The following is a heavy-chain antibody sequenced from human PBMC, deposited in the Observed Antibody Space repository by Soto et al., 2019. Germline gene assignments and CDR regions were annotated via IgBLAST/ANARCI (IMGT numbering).Heavy chain of an antibody. CDR3: AREVDTAMNY. Sequence: GGSLRLSCAASGFTFSSYAMHWVRQAPGKGLEWVAVISYDGSNKYYADSVKGRFTISRDNSKNTLYLQMNSLRAEDTAVYYCAREVDTAMNYWGQGTLVTVSS. V-gene: IGHV3-30-3*01. D-gene: IGHD5-18*01. CDR2: ISYDGSNK. J-gene: IGHJ4*02. CDR1: GFTFSSYA.